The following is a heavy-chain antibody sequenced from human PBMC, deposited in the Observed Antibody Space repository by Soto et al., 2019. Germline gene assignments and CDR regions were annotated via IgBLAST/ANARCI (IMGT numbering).Heavy chain of an antibody. CDR1: GYTFTDYY. CDR3: ARDRYGSGSYYTENWFDP. Sequence: ASVKVSCKASGYTFTDYYMHWVRQAPGQGLEWMGWINPNSGGTNYAQKFQGRVTMTRDTSISTAYMELSSLRSDDTAVYYCARDRYGSGSYYTENWFDPWGQGIRVTVSS. D-gene: IGHD3-10*01. V-gene: IGHV1-2*02. J-gene: IGHJ5*02. CDR2: INPNSGGT.